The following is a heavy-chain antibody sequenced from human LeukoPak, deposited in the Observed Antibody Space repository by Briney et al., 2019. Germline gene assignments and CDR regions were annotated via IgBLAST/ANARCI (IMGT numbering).Heavy chain of an antibody. CDR3: ARGGGSSSSFYYYYYMDV. CDR1: GYTFTSYD. V-gene: IGHV1-8*03. CDR2: INPNSGNT. Sequence: ASVKVSCKASGYTFTSYDINWVRQATGQGLEWMGWINPNSGNTGYAQKFQGRVTITRDTSISTAYMELSSLRSEDTAVYYCARGGGSSSSFYYYYYMDVWGKGTTVTVSS. J-gene: IGHJ6*03. D-gene: IGHD6-6*01.